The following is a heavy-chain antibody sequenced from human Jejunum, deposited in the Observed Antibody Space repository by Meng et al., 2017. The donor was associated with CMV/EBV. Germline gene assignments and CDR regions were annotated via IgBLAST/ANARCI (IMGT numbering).Heavy chain of an antibody. V-gene: IGHV4-39*07. CDR3: ARVPPSGNYRFDY. Sequence: LQLKESGPGLVKPSETLSLTCTVSGDSLSNSRHFWGWIRQPPGKGLEWIANIDYTGTTYYNPSLKSRVTISRDTSKNQFSLKLNSVTAADTAVYYCARVPPSGNYRFDYWGQGTLVTVSS. CDR1: GDSLSNSRHF. D-gene: IGHD6-19*01. J-gene: IGHJ4*02. CDR2: IDYTGTT.